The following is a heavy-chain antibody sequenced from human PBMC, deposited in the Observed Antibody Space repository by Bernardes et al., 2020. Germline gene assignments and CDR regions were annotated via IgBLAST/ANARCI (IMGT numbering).Heavy chain of an antibody. Sequence: SETLSLTCTVSGGSISSGDYYWSWIRQPPGKGLEWIGYTYYSGSTYYNPSLKSRVTISVDTSKNQFSLKLSSVTAADTAVYYCARDSGGETKRGIWFDPWGQGTLVTVSS. CDR3: ARDSGGETKRGIWFDP. D-gene: IGHD3-16*01. J-gene: IGHJ5*02. CDR2: TYYSGST. CDR1: GGSISSGDYY. V-gene: IGHV4-30-4*01.